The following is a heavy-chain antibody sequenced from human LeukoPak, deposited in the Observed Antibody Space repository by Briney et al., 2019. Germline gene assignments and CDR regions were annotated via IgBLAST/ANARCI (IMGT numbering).Heavy chain of an antibody. V-gene: IGHV4-59*01. CDR1: GGSISSYY. D-gene: IGHD2-2*01. CDR3: ARVIVVVPAAMVHDAFDI. J-gene: IGHJ3*02. CDR2: IYYSGST. Sequence: PSETLSLTCTASGGSISSYYWSWIRQPPGKGLEWIGYIYYSGSTNYNPSLKSRVTISVDTSKNQFSLKLSSVTAADTAVYYCARVIVVVPAAMVHDAFDIWGQGTMVTVSS.